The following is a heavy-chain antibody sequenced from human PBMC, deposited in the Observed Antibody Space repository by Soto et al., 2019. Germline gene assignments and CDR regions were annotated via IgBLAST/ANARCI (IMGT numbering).Heavy chain of an antibody. CDR3: AASIFYYGMDV. CDR2: IYPGDSDT. CDR1: GNTFTNYW. Sequence: XESLKVSWQCSGNTFTNYWIGLVRQMPGKGLEWMGIIYPGDSDTKYNPSFQGQVTISADKSITTTYLRWTSLKASDTAIYYCAASIFYYGMDVWGQGTTVTVSS. V-gene: IGHV5-51*01. J-gene: IGHJ6*02.